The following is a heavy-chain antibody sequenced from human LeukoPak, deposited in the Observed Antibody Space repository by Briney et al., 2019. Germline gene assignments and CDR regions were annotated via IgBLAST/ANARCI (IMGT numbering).Heavy chain of an antibody. CDR2: ISAYNGNT. Sequence: ASVKVSCKASGYTFTSYSISWVRQAPGQGLEWMGWISAYNGNTNYAQKLQGRVTMTTDTSTSTAYMELRSLRSDDTAVYYCARDHSSSWYYGAFDIWGQGTMVTVSS. CDR3: ARDHSSSWYYGAFDI. CDR1: GYTFTSYS. D-gene: IGHD6-13*01. V-gene: IGHV1-18*01. J-gene: IGHJ3*02.